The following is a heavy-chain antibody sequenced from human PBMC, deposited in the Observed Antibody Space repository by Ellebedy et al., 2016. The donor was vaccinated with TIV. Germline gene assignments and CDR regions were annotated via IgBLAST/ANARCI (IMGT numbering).Heavy chain of an antibody. CDR2: IKSKTDGGTT. CDR1: GFTFSNVW. CDR3: TTSVGVLQLWTTPYYFDY. D-gene: IGHD5-18*01. J-gene: IGHJ4*02. V-gene: IGHV3-15*01. Sequence: GESLKISCAASGFTFSNVWMSWVRQAPGKGLEWVGRIKSKTDGGTTDYAAPVKGRFTISRHDSNNTLYLQMNSLKTEETAVYYCTTSVGVLQLWTTPYYFDYWGQGTLVTVSS.